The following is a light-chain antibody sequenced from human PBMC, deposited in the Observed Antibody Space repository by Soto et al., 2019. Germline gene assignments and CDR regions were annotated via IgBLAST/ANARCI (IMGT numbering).Light chain of an antibody. V-gene: IGKV1-27*01. CDR3: QKYSSVPV. CDR2: AAS. CDR1: QAIRNF. Sequence: DIQMTQSPTSLSASVGDRVTITCRASQAIRNFVAWYQQKPGKAPKLLIYAASTLQSGVPSRFSGSGSGTDFTITINSLQHEDGATYSCQKYSSVPVFGPGTKVEIK. J-gene: IGKJ3*01.